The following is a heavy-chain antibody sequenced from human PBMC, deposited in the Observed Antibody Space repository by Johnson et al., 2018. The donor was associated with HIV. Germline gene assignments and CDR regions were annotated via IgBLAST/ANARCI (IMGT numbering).Heavy chain of an antibody. V-gene: IGHV3-15*01. J-gene: IGHJ3*02. CDR1: GFTFSSYV. CDR3: NTDRVDGGGSYYNAFDI. D-gene: IGHD1-26*01. Sequence: VHLVESGGGLVQPGGSLRLSCAASGFTFSSYVMSWVRQAPGKGLEWVGRIKSKTDGGTIDYAAPVKGRLPISRDDSKNTLYLQMNSLKTEDTALYYCNTDRVDGGGSYYNAFDIWGQGTMVTVSS. CDR2: IKSKTDGGTI.